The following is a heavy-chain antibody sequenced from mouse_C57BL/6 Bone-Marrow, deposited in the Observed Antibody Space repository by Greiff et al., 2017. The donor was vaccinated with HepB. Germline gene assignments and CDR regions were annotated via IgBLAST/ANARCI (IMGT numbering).Heavy chain of an antibody. J-gene: IGHJ3*01. CDR2: IRNKANGYTT. CDR1: GFTFTDYY. D-gene: IGHD2-1*01. V-gene: IGHV7-3*01. Sequence: EVMLVESGGGLVQPGGSLSLSCAASGFTFTDYYMSWVRQPPGKALEWLGFIRNKANGYTTEYSASVKGRFTISRDNSQSILYLQMNALRAEDSATYYCASLYGNYLAWFAYWGQGTLVTVSA. CDR3: ASLYGNYLAWFAY.